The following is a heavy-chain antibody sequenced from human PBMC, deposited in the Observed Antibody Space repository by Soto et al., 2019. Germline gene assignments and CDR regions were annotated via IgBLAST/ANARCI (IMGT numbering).Heavy chain of an antibody. J-gene: IGHJ2*01. CDR3: GRNHYYDSSGYYYEIYCYFDL. CDR1: GFTFSSYA. V-gene: IGHV3-30-3*01. D-gene: IGHD3-22*01. CDR2: ISYDGSNK. Sequence: QVQLVESGGGVVQPGRSLRLSCAASGFTFSSYAMHWVRQAPGKGLEWVAVISYDGSNKYYADSVKGRFTISRDNSKNTLYLQMNSLRGEDTAVYYLGRNHYYDSSGYYYEIYCYFDLWGRGILVTVSS.